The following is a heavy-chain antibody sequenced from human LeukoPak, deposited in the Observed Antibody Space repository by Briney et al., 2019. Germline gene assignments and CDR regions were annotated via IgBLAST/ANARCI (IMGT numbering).Heavy chain of an antibody. V-gene: IGHV4-30-2*01. CDR2: IYHSGST. CDR1: GGSISSGGYS. Sequence: PSETLSLTCAVSGGSISSGGYSWSWIRQPPGKGLEWIGYIYHSGSTYYNPSLKSRVTISVDRSKNQFSLKLTSVTAADTAVYYCARGRTYYYDTSGYYPSIYYGMDVWGQGTTVIVSS. D-gene: IGHD3-22*01. CDR3: ARGRTYYYDTSGYYPSIYYGMDV. J-gene: IGHJ6*02.